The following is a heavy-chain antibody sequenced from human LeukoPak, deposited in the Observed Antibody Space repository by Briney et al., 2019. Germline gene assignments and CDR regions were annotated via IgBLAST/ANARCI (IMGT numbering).Heavy chain of an antibody. V-gene: IGHV3-72*01. D-gene: IGHD3-22*01. J-gene: IGHJ3*02. CDR3: ARVGDYYDTRGFSSDAFDI. CDR1: RFTFSDHY. CDR2: IRNFAKSYTT. Sequence: PGGCLRLSCAASRFTFSDHYMAWVGQAPGPGWEEFGGIRNFAKSYTTHYAQSVNDRFTITRDDSRNSVYLQMNSLKTEDTAVYFCARVGDYYDTRGFSSDAFDIWGLGTMVTVSS.